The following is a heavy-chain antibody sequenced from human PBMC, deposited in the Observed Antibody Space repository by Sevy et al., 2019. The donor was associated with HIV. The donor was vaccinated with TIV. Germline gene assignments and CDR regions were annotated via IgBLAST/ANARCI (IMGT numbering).Heavy chain of an antibody. CDR2: ISNDGSNK. CDR1: GFTYSSYP. D-gene: IGHD3-22*01. CDR3: ARELDDRGGFEGLWFDS. V-gene: IGHV3-30-3*01. J-gene: IGHJ5*01. Sequence: GGSLRLSCAASGFTYSSYPMHWVRQAPGKGLEWVAVISNDGSNKHYAASVKGRFTIARDNSKNTLSLQMNSLRAEDTAVYYCARELDDRGGFEGLWFDSWGQGTLVTISS.